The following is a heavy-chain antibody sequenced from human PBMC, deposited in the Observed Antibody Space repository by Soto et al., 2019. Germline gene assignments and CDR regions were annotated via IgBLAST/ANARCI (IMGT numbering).Heavy chain of an antibody. CDR1: GYIFTSYD. J-gene: IGHJ6*02. CDR2: MNPNSGNT. V-gene: IGHV1-8*01. Sequence: ASVKVSCKASGYIFTSYDINWVRQATGQGLEWMGWMNPNSGNTGYAQKFQGRVTMTRNTSISTAYTELSSLRSDDTAVYYCARDRKSMLSYYYYGMDVWGQGTTVTVSS. CDR3: ARDRKSMLSYYYYGMDV. D-gene: IGHD2-8*01.